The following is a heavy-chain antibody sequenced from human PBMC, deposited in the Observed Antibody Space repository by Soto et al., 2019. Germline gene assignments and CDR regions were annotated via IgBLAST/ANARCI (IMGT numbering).Heavy chain of an antibody. J-gene: IGHJ6*02. Sequence: PGGSLRLSCAASGFTFSSYSMNWVRQAPGKGLEWVSYISSSSSTIYYADSVKGRFTISRDNAKNSLYLQMNSLRDEDTAVYYCARDRSDRYGDPYYYYYGMDVWGQGTTVTVSS. V-gene: IGHV3-48*02. CDR1: GFTFSSYS. CDR3: ARDRSDRYGDPYYYYYGMDV. CDR2: ISSSSSTI. D-gene: IGHD4-17*01.